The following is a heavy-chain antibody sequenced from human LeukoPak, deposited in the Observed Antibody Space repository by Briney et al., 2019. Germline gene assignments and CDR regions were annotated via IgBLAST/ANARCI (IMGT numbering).Heavy chain of an antibody. V-gene: IGHV1-69*01. Sequence: SVKVSCKASGGTFSSYAISWVRQAPGQGLEWMGGIIPIFGTANYAQKFQGRVTITADESTSTAYMELSSLRSEDTAVYYCAREGEYSSSSGDYWGQGTLVTVSS. CDR3: AREGEYSSSSGDY. J-gene: IGHJ4*02. D-gene: IGHD6-6*01. CDR2: IIPIFGTA. CDR1: GGTFSSYA.